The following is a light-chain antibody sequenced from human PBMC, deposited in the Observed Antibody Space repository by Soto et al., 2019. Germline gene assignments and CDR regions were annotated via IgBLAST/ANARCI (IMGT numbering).Light chain of an antibody. V-gene: IGKV3-20*01. CDR2: GIS. CDR3: QQYGSSPLT. CDR1: QTVTRSY. Sequence: EIVLTQSPGTLSLSPGERATLSCRASQTVTRSYLAWYQHKPGQAPRLLISGISRRAPGIPDRFSGSGSGTDFTLTISRLEPEDFALYYCQQYGSSPLTFGGGTKGDIK. J-gene: IGKJ4*01.